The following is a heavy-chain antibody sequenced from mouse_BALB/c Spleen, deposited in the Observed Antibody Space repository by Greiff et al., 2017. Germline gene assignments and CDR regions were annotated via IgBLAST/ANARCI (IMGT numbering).Heavy chain of an antibody. Sequence: EVQLQESGPELVKPGASVKISCKPSGYTFTEYSMHWVKQSPGKSLEWIGGINPNNGGTSYNQKFKGKATLTVDKSSSTAYMELRSLTSEDAAVYYCARGRDDYDGFAYWGQGTLVTVSA. J-gene: IGHJ3*01. D-gene: IGHD2-4*01. CDR2: INPNNGGT. V-gene: IGHV1-18*01. CDR1: GYTFTEYS. CDR3: ARGRDDYDGFAY.